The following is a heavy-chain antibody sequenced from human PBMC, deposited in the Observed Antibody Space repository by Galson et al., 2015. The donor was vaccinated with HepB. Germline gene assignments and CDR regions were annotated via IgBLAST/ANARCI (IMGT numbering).Heavy chain of an antibody. Sequence: SLRLSCAASGFTVSSNYMSWVRQAPGKGLEWVSVIYSGGSTYYADSVKGRFTISRDNSKNTLYLQMNSLRAEDTAVYYCARGYCGGDCYEGFYFDYWGQGTLVTVSS. CDR3: ARGYCGGDCYEGFYFDY. CDR1: GFTVSSNY. D-gene: IGHD2-21*02. V-gene: IGHV3-53*01. CDR2: IYSGGST. J-gene: IGHJ4*02.